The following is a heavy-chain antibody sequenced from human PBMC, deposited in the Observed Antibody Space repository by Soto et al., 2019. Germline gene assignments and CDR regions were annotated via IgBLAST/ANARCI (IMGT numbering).Heavy chain of an antibody. V-gene: IGHV4-31*03. Sequence: QVQLQESGPGLVKPSQTLSLTCTVSGGSISSGGYYWSWIRQHPGKGLEWIGYIYYSGSTYYNPSLKRRVTISVDTSKNQFSLKLSSVTAADTAVYYCARSQIGYQPDNWFDPWGQGTLVTVSS. CDR3: ARSQIGYQPDNWFDP. CDR2: IYYSGST. CDR1: GGSISSGGYY. J-gene: IGHJ5*02. D-gene: IGHD3-22*01.